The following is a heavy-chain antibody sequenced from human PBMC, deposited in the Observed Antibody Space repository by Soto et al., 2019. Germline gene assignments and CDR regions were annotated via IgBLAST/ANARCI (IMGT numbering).Heavy chain of an antibody. CDR3: AKGTSGYNAPLDH. J-gene: IGHJ4*02. D-gene: IGHD1-20*01. CDR1: GFTFSSYA. CDR2: ISGSGGST. Sequence: EVQLLESGGGLVQPGGSLRLSCSASGFTFSSYAMNWVRQAPGKGLEWVSVISGSGGSTYYADSVKGRFTISRDNSKNTLYVQMNSLRAEDTAVYYCAKGTSGYNAPLDHWGQGTRVTVSS. V-gene: IGHV3-23*01.